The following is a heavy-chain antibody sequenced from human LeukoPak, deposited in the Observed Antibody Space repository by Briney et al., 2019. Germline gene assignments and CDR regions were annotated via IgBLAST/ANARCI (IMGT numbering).Heavy chain of an antibody. V-gene: IGHV3-74*01. CDR1: GFSFSTYW. CDR2: INSDENNT. D-gene: IGHD1-26*01. CDR3: ATSPLLPDD. J-gene: IGHJ4*02. Sequence: GGSLRLSCAASGFSFSTYWMHWVRQAPGKGLVWVSRINSDENNTIYADSVKGRVTISRDNAKNTLYLQMNSLGVEDTAVYYCATSPLLPDDWGQGTLVTVSS.